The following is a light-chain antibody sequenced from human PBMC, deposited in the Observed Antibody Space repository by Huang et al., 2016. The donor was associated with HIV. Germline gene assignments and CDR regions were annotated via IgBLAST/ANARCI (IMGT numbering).Light chain of an antibody. J-gene: IGKJ4*02. CDR1: QSVSSY. Sequence: EIVLTQSPATLSLSPGERATLSCRASQSVSSYLAWYQQKPGQAPRLLIYEASNRATGIPARFNGSGSGTDFTLTISSLEPEDVAVYYCQQRSNWPLALTFGGGTKVEIK. CDR2: EAS. CDR3: QQRSNWPLALT. V-gene: IGKV3-11*01.